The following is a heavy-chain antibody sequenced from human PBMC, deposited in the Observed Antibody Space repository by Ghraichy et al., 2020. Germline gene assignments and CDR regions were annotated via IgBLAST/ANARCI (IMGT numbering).Heavy chain of an antibody. D-gene: IGHD3-3*01. CDR2: IYSGGST. CDR1: GFTVSSNY. V-gene: IGHV3-53*01. Sequence: GGSLRLSCAASGFTVSSNYMSWVRQAPGQGLEWVSVIYSGGSTYYADSVKGRFTISRDNSKNTLYLQMNSLRAEDTAVYYCARDTPPDSYFDYWGQGTLVTVSS. J-gene: IGHJ4*02. CDR3: ARDTPPDSYFDY.